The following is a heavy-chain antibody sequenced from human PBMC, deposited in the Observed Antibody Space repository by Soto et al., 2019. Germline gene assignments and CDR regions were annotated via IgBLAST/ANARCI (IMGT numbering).Heavy chain of an antibody. V-gene: IGHV4-59*01. CDR2: IYYSGST. CDR3: ARGPYYYDSSGYPPGYYFDY. J-gene: IGHJ4*02. CDR1: GGSISSYY. D-gene: IGHD3-22*01. Sequence: SETLSLTCTVSGGSISSYYWSWIRQPPGKGLEWIGYIYYSGSTNYNPSLKSRVTISVDTSKNQFSLKLSSVTAADTAVYHCARGPYYYDSSGYPPGYYFDYWDQGTLVTVSS.